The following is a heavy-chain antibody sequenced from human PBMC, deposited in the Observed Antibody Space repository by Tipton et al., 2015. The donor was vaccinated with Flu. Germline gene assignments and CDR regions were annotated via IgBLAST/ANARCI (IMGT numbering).Heavy chain of an antibody. D-gene: IGHD6-19*01. V-gene: IGHV4-38-2*02. CDR1: GDSIGSPYY. J-gene: IGHJ4*02. CDR3: VRASLTSGWPVYFDY. Sequence: TLSLTCSVSGDSIGSPYYWGWIRQPPGKGLEWIGNIHKTGSTYYNPSLTGRVTISVDTSKNQFSLKLSSVTAADTAVYYCVRASLTSGWPVYFDYWGQGTLVTVSS. CDR2: IHKTGST.